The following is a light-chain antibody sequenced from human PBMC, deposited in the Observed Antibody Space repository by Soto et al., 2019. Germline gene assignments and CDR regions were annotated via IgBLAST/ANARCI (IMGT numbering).Light chain of an antibody. CDR3: QQLNSYPLT. CDR2: AAS. CDR1: QGISSY. Sequence: IQLTQSPSSLSASVGDRVTITCRASQGISSYLAWYQQKPWKAPKLLIYAASTLQSGVPSRFSGSGSGTDFTLTISSLQPEDFATYYCQQLNSYPLTFGGGTKVEIK. V-gene: IGKV1-9*01. J-gene: IGKJ4*01.